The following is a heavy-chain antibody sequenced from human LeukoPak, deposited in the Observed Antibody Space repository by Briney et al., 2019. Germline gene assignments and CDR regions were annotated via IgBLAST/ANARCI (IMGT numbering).Heavy chain of an antibody. V-gene: IGHV3-7*01. J-gene: IGHJ3*02. CDR2: IKQDGSEK. D-gene: IGHD3-22*01. CDR3: ARDRSLWGYYDGSDRSDAFDI. Sequence: GGSLRLSCAASEFTFSTYWMSWVRQAPGKGLEWVANIKQDGSEKYYVDSVEGRFTISRDNVKNSLYLQMNSLRAEDTAVYYCARDRSLWGYYDGSDRSDAFDIWGQGTMVTVSS. CDR1: EFTFSTYW.